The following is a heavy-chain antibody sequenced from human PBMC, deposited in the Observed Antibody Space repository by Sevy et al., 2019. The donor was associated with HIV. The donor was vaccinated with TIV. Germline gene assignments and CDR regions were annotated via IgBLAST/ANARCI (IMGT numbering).Heavy chain of an antibody. V-gene: IGHV3-23*01. CDR2: ISGSGRFT. CDR3: AKGFCSGATSPSDYYYYGMDV. J-gene: IGHJ6*02. D-gene: IGHD2-15*01. Sequence: GGSLRLSCSASEFTFSSYAMSWVRQAPGKGLEWVSSISGSGRFTYYADFVEGRFIISRDNSKNTLSVQMNRLRAEDTAVYYCAKGFCSGATSPSDYYYYGMDVWGQGTTVTVSS. CDR1: EFTFSSYA.